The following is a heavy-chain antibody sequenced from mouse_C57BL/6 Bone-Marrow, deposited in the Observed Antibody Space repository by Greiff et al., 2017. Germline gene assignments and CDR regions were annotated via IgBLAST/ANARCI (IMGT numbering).Heavy chain of an antibody. Sequence: QVQLKQSGAELVKPGASVKLSCKASGYTFTEYTIHWVKQRSGQGLEWIGWFYPGSGSIKYNEKFKDKATLTADKSSSTVYMELSRLTSEDSAVYFCARHAHYYGSTNWYFDVWGTGTTVTVSS. V-gene: IGHV1-62-2*01. J-gene: IGHJ1*03. CDR3: ARHAHYYGSTNWYFDV. CDR1: GYTFTEYT. CDR2: FYPGSGSI. D-gene: IGHD1-1*01.